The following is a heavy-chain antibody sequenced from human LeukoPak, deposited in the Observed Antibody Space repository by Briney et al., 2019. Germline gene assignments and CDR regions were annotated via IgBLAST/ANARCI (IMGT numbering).Heavy chain of an antibody. CDR2: IYYSGST. Sequence: ASETLSLTCTVSGDSISSGSYYWGWIRKPPGKGLEWIGSIYYSGSTFYNSSLQSRVTISIDTSKNQFSLKLTSVTAADTALYYCARVRNTATEWAIDYWGQGTLVTVSS. J-gene: IGHJ4*02. V-gene: IGHV4-39*01. CDR3: ARVRNTATEWAIDY. D-gene: IGHD5-18*01. CDR1: GDSISSGSYY.